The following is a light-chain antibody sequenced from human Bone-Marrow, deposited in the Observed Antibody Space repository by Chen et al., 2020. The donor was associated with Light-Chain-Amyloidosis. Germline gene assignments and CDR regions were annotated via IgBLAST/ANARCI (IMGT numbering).Light chain of an antibody. CDR1: NIGSTS. CDR3: QVWDRGSDRPV. V-gene: IGLV3-21*02. Sequence: SYVLTQPSSVSVAPGQTATIACGGNNIGSTSVHWYQQTTGQAPLLVVYDVSDRPSGIPERLSGSNSGNTATLTISRVEAGDEANYYCQVWDRGSDRPVFGGGTKLTVL. CDR2: DVS. J-gene: IGLJ3*02.